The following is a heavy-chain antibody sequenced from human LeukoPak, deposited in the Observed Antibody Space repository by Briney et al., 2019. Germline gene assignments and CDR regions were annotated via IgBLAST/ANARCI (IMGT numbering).Heavy chain of an antibody. J-gene: IGHJ6*03. CDR3: ARSFYGHDPYYCYMDV. CDR2: INHSGST. Sequence: SETLSLTCAVYGGSFSGYYWSWIRKPPGKGLEWIGEINHSGSTNYNPSLKSRVTISVDTSKNQFSLKLSSVTAADTAVYYCARSFYGHDPYYCYMDVWGKGTTVTVSS. D-gene: IGHD2-2*01. CDR1: GGSFSGYY. V-gene: IGHV4-34*01.